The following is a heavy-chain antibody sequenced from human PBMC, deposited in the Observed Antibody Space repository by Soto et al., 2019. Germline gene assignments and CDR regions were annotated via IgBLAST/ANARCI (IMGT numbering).Heavy chain of an antibody. CDR1: GYTFTSYG. CDR3: AGDWASYYDFWSGYEISWFDP. V-gene: IGHV1-18*01. D-gene: IGHD3-3*01. Sequence: ASVKVSCKASGYTFTSYGISWVRQAPGQGLEWMGWISAYNGNTNYAQKLQGRVTMTTDTSTSTAYMELRSLRSDDTAVYYCAGDWASYYDFWSGYEISWFDPWGQGALVTVSS. CDR2: ISAYNGNT. J-gene: IGHJ5*02.